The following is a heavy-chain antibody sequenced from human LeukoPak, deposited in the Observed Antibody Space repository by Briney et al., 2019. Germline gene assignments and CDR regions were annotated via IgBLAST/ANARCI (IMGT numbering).Heavy chain of an antibody. CDR1: GYTFTDYG. CDR3: AKQSLYDSSGHFHY. J-gene: IGHJ4*02. D-gene: IGHD3-22*01. Sequence: HPGGSLRLSCAASGYTFTDYGMHWVRQAPGKGLEWVAVIWYDGSKTYYADSVRGRFTISRDSSQNTVYLQMNSLRAEDTAVYFCAKQSLYDSSGHFHYWGQGTLVTVSS. CDR2: IWYDGSKT. V-gene: IGHV3-33*06.